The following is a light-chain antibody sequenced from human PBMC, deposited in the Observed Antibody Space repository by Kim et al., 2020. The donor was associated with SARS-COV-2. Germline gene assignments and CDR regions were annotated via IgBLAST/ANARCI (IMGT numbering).Light chain of an antibody. CDR2: SYT. J-gene: IGLJ2*01. Sequence: GQWVTISGSGSSSNIGSNIVNWSQQLPGTAPKLLIYSYTQRPSGVPDRFSGSKSGTSASLAISGLQSEDEADYYCAAWDDSLNGVIFGGGTKLTVL. CDR3: AAWDDSLNGVI. CDR1: SSNIGSNI. V-gene: IGLV1-44*01.